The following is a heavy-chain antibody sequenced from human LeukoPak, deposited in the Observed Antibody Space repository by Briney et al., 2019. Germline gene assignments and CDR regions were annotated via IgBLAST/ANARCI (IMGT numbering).Heavy chain of an antibody. V-gene: IGHV3-7*01. Sequence: GGSLRLSCAASGFTFSNAWMSWVRQAPGKGLEWVANIKQDGSEKFYEDSVKGRFTISRDNAKNSLYLQMNSLTAEDTAVYYCARDPVHSSGWFAVSYYYMDVWGKGTTVTVSS. CDR2: IKQDGSEK. J-gene: IGHJ6*03. CDR1: GFTFSNAW. CDR3: ARDPVHSSGWFAVSYYYMDV. D-gene: IGHD6-19*01.